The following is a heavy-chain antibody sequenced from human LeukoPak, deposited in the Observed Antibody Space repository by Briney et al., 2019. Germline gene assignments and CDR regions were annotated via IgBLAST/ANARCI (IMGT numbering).Heavy chain of an antibody. CDR3: ARDHVRIVVVAAYV. CDR1: GFTFSSYA. CDR2: ISYDGSNK. Sequence: GRSLRLSCAASGFTFSSYAMHWVRQAPGKGLEWVAVISYDGSNKYYADSVKGRFTISRDNSKNTLYLQMNSLRAEDTAVYYCARDHVRIVVVAAYVWGQGTLVTVSS. D-gene: IGHD3-22*01. J-gene: IGHJ4*02. V-gene: IGHV3-30-3*01.